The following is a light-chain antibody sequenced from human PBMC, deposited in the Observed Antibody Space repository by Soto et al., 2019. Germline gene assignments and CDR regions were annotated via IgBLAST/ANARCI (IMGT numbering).Light chain of an antibody. V-gene: IGKV1-13*02. CDR3: QQFNTKPLT. J-gene: IGKJ4*01. CDR1: QGISTA. CDR2: DAS. Sequence: IQWTQSPSTLSASVRDRVTITCRASQGISTALAWYHQRPGKSPDLLVYDASTLQSGVPSRFSGSGSETDFSLTISGLQPEDFGHYYCQQFNTKPLTFGGGTRVQIK.